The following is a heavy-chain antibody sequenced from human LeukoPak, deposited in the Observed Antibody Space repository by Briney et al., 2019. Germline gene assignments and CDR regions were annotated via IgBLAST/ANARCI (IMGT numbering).Heavy chain of an antibody. CDR3: ARSETYNWFDP. J-gene: IGHJ5*02. V-gene: IGHV1-2*02. CDR1: GYTFTGYY. Sequence: ASVKVSCKASGYTFTGYYMHWVRQAPGQGLEWMGWINPNSGGTNYAQSFHGRGALTTDTSISTAFMELSKPRPDDKAIYFCARSETYNWFDPWGQGTRVTVSS. CDR2: INPNSGGT.